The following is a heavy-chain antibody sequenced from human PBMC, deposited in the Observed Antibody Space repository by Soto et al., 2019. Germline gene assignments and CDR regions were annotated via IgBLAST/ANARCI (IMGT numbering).Heavy chain of an antibody. CDR1: GFTVSSNY. Sequence: LRLSFAASGFTVSSNYMSWVRQAPGKGLEWVSVIYSGGSTYYADSVKGRFTISRDNSKNTLYLQMNSLGAEDTAVYHCARSPVNYYDSSGYYHLDYWGQGTLVTVSS. D-gene: IGHD3-22*01. J-gene: IGHJ4*02. V-gene: IGHV3-53*01. CDR3: ARSPVNYYDSSGYYHLDY. CDR2: IYSGGST.